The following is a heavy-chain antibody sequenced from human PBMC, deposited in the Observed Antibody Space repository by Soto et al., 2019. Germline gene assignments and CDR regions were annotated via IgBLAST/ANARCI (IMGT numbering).Heavy chain of an antibody. CDR1: GASVTGGGFS. CDR3: ARFPFSEIYAMDV. CDR2: IYHSGGT. V-gene: IGHV4-30-2*01. Sequence: QLQLQESGSGLVKPSQTLSLTCAVSGASVTGGGFSWTWIRQPPGKGLEWIGYIYHSGGTYYNPSLRSRVIISIERSKNQISLKLSSVTAADTAVYYCARFPFSEIYAMDVWGQGTTVIVSS. J-gene: IGHJ6*02.